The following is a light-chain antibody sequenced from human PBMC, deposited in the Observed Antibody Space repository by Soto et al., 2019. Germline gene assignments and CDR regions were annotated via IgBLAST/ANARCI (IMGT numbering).Light chain of an antibody. Sequence: EIILTQSPDTLSLSPGERATLSCRASQTVSSNYLAWCQQRPGQAPRLLMYGTSTRAAGIPDRFSGSGSGTDFTLTITRLEPEDSEVYFCQQYTGQPTTFGQGTRLEIK. J-gene: IGKJ5*01. CDR1: QTVSSNY. CDR2: GTS. CDR3: QQYTGQPTT. V-gene: IGKV3-20*01.